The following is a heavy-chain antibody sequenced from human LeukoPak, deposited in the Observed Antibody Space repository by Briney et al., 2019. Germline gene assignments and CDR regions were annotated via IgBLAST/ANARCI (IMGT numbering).Heavy chain of an antibody. D-gene: IGHD6-19*01. J-gene: IGHJ6*02. Sequence: ASVKVSCKVSGYTLTELSMHWVRQAPGKGLEWMGGFDPEDGETIYAQKFQGRVTMTEDTSTDTAYMELSSLRSEDTAVYYCATAPAVAGTTYYYGMDVWGQGTTVTVSS. CDR2: FDPEDGET. CDR1: GYTLTELS. CDR3: ATAPAVAGTTYYYGMDV. V-gene: IGHV1-24*01.